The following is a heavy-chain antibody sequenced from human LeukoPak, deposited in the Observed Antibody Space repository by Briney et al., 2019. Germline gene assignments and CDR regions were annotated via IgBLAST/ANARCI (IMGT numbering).Heavy chain of an antibody. CDR1: GFTFSKNA. D-gene: IGHD2-2*01. V-gene: IGHV3-23*01. CDR3: AKAPYGTRYFDY. J-gene: IGHJ4*02. CDR2: LSGSGADT. Sequence: QPGGSLRLSCAASGFTFSKNAMSWVRQAPGKGLERVSSLSGSGADTYYADSVKGRVTISRDNAKNTAYLQMNSLRAEDTAVYYCAKAPYGTRYFDYWGQGTLVTAS.